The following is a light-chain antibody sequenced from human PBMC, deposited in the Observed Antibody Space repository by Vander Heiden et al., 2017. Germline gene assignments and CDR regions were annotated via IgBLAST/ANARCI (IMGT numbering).Light chain of an antibody. CDR2: SNN. V-gene: IGLV1-44*01. Sequence: QSVLTQPPSVSGTPGQRVTISCSGRNSNIGTNTITWYQHLPGTSPKLLIYSNNQRPSGVPDRFSGSKSGTSPSLAISGLQSEDEGDYYCAAWDDGLNAWVFGGGTKVTVL. CDR3: AAWDDGLNAWV. CDR1: NSNIGTNT. J-gene: IGLJ3*02.